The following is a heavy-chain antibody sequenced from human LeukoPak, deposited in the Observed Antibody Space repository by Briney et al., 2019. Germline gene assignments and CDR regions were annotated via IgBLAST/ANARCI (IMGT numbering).Heavy chain of an antibody. CDR3: VQGPYLDY. D-gene: IGHD2-21*01. CDR2: ISSSSSYI. CDR1: GFTLICCG. V-gene: IGHV3-21*06. J-gene: IGHJ4*02. Sequence: GGSLRLSCAASGFTLICCGMHWVRQAPGKGLEWVSSISSSSSYIYYADSVKGRFTISRDNAKNSLYLQMKSLRAEDTALYFCVQGPYLDYWGQGTLVTVSS.